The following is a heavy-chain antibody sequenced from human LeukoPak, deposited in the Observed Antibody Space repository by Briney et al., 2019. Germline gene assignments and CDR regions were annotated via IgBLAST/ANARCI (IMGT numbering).Heavy chain of an antibody. CDR3: ARRNSSSWGAGMDV. J-gene: IGHJ6*02. CDR2: INHSGST. Sequence: TPSETLSLTCTVSGGSISSGDYYWSWIRQPPGKGLEWIGEINHSGSTNYNPSLKSRVTISVDTSKNQFSLRLSSVTAADTAVYYCARRNSSSWGAGMDVWGQGTTVTVSS. CDR1: GGSISSGDYY. V-gene: IGHV4-39*07. D-gene: IGHD6-13*01.